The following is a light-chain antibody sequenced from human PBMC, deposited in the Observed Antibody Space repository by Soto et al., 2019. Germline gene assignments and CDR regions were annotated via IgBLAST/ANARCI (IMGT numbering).Light chain of an antibody. CDR3: QHSYSGLLRT. V-gene: IGKV1-39*01. CDR1: QTISRN. J-gene: IGKJ4*01. CDR2: AAS. Sequence: DIQMTQSPSSLSAAVGERVTITCRASQTISRNLNWYQQKPGKAPKLLIYAASSLKSGVPSRFSGSGSGTDFTLTISGLHPEDFATHYCQHSYSGLLRTFGGGTKV.